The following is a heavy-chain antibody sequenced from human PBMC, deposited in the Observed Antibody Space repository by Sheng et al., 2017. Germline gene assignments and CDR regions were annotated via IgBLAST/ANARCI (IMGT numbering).Heavy chain of an antibody. V-gene: IGHV3-11*04. D-gene: IGHD6-13*01. CDR2: ISSSGATI. J-gene: IGHJ4*02. Sequence: QVQLVESGGGLVKPGRSLRLSCTASGFTFNDYYMSWIRQAPGKGLEWVSYISSSGATIYYADSVKGRFTISRDHARNSVNLQMNSLRAEDTAMYFCASKVPAAAADDYWGQGTLVIVSS. CDR1: GFTFNDYY. CDR3: ASKVPAAAADDY.